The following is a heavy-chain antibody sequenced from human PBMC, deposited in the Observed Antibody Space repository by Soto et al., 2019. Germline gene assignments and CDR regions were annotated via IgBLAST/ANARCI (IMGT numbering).Heavy chain of an antibody. Sequence: ASVKVSCKASGYTFTSYGISWVRQAPGQGLEWMGWISAYNGNTNYAQKLQGRVTMTTDTSTSKAYMELRSLRSDDTAVYYCARDNYYGSGSPEVYYFDYWGQGTLVTVSS. CDR3: ARDNYYGSGSPEVYYFDY. CDR1: GYTFTSYG. D-gene: IGHD3-10*01. CDR2: ISAYNGNT. J-gene: IGHJ4*02. V-gene: IGHV1-18*01.